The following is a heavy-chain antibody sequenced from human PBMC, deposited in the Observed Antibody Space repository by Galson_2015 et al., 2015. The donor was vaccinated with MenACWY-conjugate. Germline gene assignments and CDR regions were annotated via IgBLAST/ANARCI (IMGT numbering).Heavy chain of an antibody. Sequence: SLRLSCAASGFAFSDFYMSWVRQAPGKGLEWVSGISGSGERTHYADSVKDRFTISRDNSKNTLHLQMNSLRAEDTAVYYCAKDRWDTYMNYYFDSWGQGTLVTVSS. CDR1: GFAFSDFY. J-gene: IGHJ4*02. V-gene: IGHV3-23*01. D-gene: IGHD5-18*01. CDR3: AKDRWDTYMNYYFDS. CDR2: ISGSGERT.